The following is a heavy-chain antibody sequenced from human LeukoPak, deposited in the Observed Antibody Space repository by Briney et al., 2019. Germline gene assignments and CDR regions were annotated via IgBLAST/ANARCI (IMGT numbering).Heavy chain of an antibody. CDR1: GFTFSSHA. D-gene: IGHD3-22*01. J-gene: IGHJ4*02. CDR2: ISGSGGNT. Sequence: SGGSLRLSCAASGFTFSSHAMSWVRQAPGKGLEWVSTISGSGGNTYYADSVKGRFTISRDNSKNTLYLQMNSLRAEDTAVYYCAKSYYYDSSGRALGDYWGQGTLVTVSS. V-gene: IGHV3-23*01. CDR3: AKSYYYDSSGRALGDY.